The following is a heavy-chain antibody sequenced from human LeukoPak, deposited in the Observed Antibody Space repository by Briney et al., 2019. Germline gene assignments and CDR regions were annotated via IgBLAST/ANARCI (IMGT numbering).Heavy chain of an antibody. CDR3: ARARGDGYQWYFDL. V-gene: IGHV3-7*01. Sequence: GGSLRLSCAASGFTFSSYWMNWVSQDPGKGMEWVANIKQDGSETNYVDFVKGRFTISRDNAKNSLDLQMNSLRAEDTAMYYCARARGDGYQWYFDLWGRGTLVTVSS. CDR1: GFTFSSYW. J-gene: IGHJ2*01. CDR2: IKQDGSET. D-gene: IGHD5-24*01.